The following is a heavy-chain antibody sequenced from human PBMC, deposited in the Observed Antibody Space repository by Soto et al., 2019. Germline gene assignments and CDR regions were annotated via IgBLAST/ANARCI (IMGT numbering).Heavy chain of an antibody. J-gene: IGHJ4*02. CDR3: AKESMWYSSGWYGRSFDY. CDR1: GFTFSSYG. CDR2: ISYDGNNK. D-gene: IGHD6-19*01. Sequence: PGGALRLFCAASGFTFSSYGMHWVRQAPGKGLEWVAVISYDGNNKYYADSVKGRFTISRDNSKNTLYLQMNSLRAEDTAVYYCAKESMWYSSGWYGRSFDYWGQGTPVTVSS. V-gene: IGHV3-30*18.